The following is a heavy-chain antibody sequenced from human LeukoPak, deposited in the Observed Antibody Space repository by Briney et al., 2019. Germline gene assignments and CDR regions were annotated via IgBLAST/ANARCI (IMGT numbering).Heavy chain of an antibody. Sequence: GGSLRLSCAASGFTYNNYGTHWVRQAPGKGLEWVTFISYDGSDKSYADSVKGRLIISRDNSKKTLYVQMNSLTTDDTAVYYCVKDVSTGWSFDSWGQGTLVTVSS. D-gene: IGHD6-19*01. CDR1: GFTYNNYG. CDR3: VKDVSTGWSFDS. CDR2: ISYDGSDK. V-gene: IGHV3-30*02. J-gene: IGHJ4*02.